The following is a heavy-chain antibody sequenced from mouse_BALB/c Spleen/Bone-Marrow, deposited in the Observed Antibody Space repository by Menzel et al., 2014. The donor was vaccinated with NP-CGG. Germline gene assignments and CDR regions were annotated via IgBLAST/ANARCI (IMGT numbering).Heavy chain of an antibody. J-gene: IGHJ1*01. CDR1: GYVFSNSW. V-gene: IGHV1-82*01. D-gene: IGHD3-3*01. Sequence: QVHVKQSGPEVVKPGASVKISCKASGYVFSNSWMNWVKQRPGQGLEWIGRIYPGDGNTTYNGKFKGKATLTADKSSSTVYIQITSLTSVDSAVYFCARWRDVYFDVWGAGTTVTVSS. CDR2: IYPGDGNT. CDR3: ARWRDVYFDV.